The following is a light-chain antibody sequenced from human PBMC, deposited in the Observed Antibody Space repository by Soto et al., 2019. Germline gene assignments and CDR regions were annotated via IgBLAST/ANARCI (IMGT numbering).Light chain of an antibody. J-gene: IGLJ1*01. CDR2: DVS. CDR3: SSYTSSSTRV. Sequence: QSVLTQPASVSGSPGQSITISCTGTSGDVGGFDYVSWYQQHPGKAPKLMIYDVSNRPSGISDRFSGAKSGNTASLTISGLQAGDEADYYCSSYTSSSTRVFGTGTKVTVL. V-gene: IGLV2-14*01. CDR1: SGDVGGFDY.